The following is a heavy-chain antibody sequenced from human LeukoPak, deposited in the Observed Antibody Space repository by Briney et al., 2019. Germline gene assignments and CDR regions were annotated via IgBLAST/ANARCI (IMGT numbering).Heavy chain of an antibody. CDR1: GFTVSSNY. CDR2: IYSGGST. D-gene: IGHD6-13*01. CDR3: ARSRIAAAGLPDY. V-gene: IGHV3-53*01. Sequence: GGSLRLSCAASGFTVSSNYMSWVRQAPGKGLEWVSVIYSGGSTYYAASVKGRFTISRDNSKNTLYLQMNSLRAEDTAVYYCARSRIAAAGLPDYWGQGTLVTVSS. J-gene: IGHJ4*02.